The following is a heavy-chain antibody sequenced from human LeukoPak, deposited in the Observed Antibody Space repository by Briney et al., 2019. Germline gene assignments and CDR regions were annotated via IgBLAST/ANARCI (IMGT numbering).Heavy chain of an antibody. CDR1: GITISDAW. CDR3: VSPAD. Sequence: GGSLRLSCEASGITISDAWMSWVRQAPGKGLEWVGRIKSKSAGGTTDHAAHVNDRLINSRDDTKNTLYLQMNSLTIENTAVYYCVSPADWGQGTLVTVSS. J-gene: IGHJ4*01. V-gene: IGHV3-15*01. CDR2: IKSKSAGGTT.